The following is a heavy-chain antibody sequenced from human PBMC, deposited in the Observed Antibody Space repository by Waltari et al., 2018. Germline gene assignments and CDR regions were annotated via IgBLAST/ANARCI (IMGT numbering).Heavy chain of an antibody. CDR1: GGTFSSYA. Sequence: QVQLVQSGAEVKKPGSSVKVSCKASGGTFSSYAISWVRQAPGQGLEWMGGIIPIVGTANYAQKFQGRVTITADESTSTAYMELSSLRSEDTAVYYCAREFMATRRVVAATRNAFDIWGQGTMVTVSS. V-gene: IGHV1-69*13. CDR2: IIPIVGTA. D-gene: IGHD2-15*01. CDR3: AREFMATRRVVAATRNAFDI. J-gene: IGHJ3*02.